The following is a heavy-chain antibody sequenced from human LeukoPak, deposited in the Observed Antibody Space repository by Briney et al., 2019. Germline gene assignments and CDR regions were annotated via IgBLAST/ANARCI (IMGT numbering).Heavy chain of an antibody. CDR2: IYTSGST. V-gene: IGHV4-4*07. CDR1: GGSISSYY. CDR3: ARGTGGPARYFDWLLSPAADY. D-gene: IGHD3-9*01. Sequence: SETLSLTCSVSGGSISSYYWSWIRQPAGKGLEWIGRIYTSGSTNYNPSLKSRVTMSVDTSKDQISLNLSSVTAADTAVYYCARGTGGPARYFDWLLSPAADYWGQGTLVTVSS. J-gene: IGHJ4*02.